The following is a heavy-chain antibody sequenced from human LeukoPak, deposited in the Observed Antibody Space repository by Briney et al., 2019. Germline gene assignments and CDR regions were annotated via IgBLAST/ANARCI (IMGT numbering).Heavy chain of an antibody. CDR3: ARAAQYYYGSGSPDYYYYGMDV. CDR1: GGTFSRYA. Sequence: GASVKVSCKASGGTFSRYAISRVRQAPGQGLEWMGGMIPIFGTANYAQKFQGRVTITADESTSTAYMELSSLRSEDTAVYYCARAAQYYYGSGSPDYYYYGMDVWGQGTTVTVSS. V-gene: IGHV1-69*13. J-gene: IGHJ6*02. CDR2: MIPIFGTA. D-gene: IGHD3-10*01.